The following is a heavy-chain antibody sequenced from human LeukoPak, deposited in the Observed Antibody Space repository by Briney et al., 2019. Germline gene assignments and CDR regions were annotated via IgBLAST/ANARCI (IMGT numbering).Heavy chain of an antibody. J-gene: IGHJ6*03. Sequence: GASVKVSCKASGYTFTGYYMHWVRQAPGQGLEWMGWINPNSGGTNYAQKFQGRVTMTRDTSISTAYMELSRLRSEDTAVYYCARDGIAAPRRTNYYYYYYMDVWGKGTTVTVSS. CDR3: ARDGIAAPRRTNYYYYYYMDV. CDR2: INPNSGGT. CDR1: GYTFTGYY. D-gene: IGHD6-6*01. V-gene: IGHV1-2*02.